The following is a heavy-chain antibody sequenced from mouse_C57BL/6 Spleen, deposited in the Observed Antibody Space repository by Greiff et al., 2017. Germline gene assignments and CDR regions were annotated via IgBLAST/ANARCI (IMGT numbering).Heavy chain of an antibody. Sequence: QVQLQQPGAELVKPGASVKLSCKASGYTFTSYWMHWVKQRPGQGLEWIGMIHPNSGSTNYNEKFKSKATLTVDKSSSTSYMQLSSLTSEDSAVYYCARADSSGYGFDYWGQGTTLTVSS. CDR2: IHPNSGST. J-gene: IGHJ2*01. V-gene: IGHV1-64*01. CDR3: ARADSSGYGFDY. D-gene: IGHD3-2*02. CDR1: GYTFTSYW.